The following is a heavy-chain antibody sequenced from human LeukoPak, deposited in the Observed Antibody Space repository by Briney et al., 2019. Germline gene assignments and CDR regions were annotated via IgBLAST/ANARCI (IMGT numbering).Heavy chain of an antibody. CDR1: EFTFSSYW. V-gene: IGHV3-7*03. Sequence: GGSLRLSCAASEFTFSSYWMNWVRQAPGKGLEWVANIKQDGSEKYYVDSVKGRFTISRDNAKNSLYLQMNSLRAEDTAVYYCARDTYSYSYYFDYWGQGTLVTVSS. CDR2: IKQDGSEK. D-gene: IGHD2-15*01. CDR3: ARDTYSYSYYFDY. J-gene: IGHJ4*02.